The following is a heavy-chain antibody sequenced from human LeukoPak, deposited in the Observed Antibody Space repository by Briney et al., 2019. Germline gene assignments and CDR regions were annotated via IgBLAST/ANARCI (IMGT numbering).Heavy chain of an antibody. Sequence: SETLSLTCTVSGGSITSSYWSWIRQSPGKGLEWIGYIHYAGSTNYNPSLKSRVTMLIDTSKNQFSLKLSSVTAADTAVYYCARGRYSAGDNWFDPWGQGTLVTVSS. D-gene: IGHD3-9*01. CDR3: ARGRYSAGDNWFDP. CDR1: GGSITSSY. V-gene: IGHV4-59*01. J-gene: IGHJ5*02. CDR2: IHYAGST.